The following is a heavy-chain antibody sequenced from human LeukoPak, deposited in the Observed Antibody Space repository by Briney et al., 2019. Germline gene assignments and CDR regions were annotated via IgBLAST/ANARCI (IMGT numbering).Heavy chain of an antibody. CDR2: IHYSGST. V-gene: IGHV4-59*12. D-gene: IGHD3-16*01. J-gene: IGHJ4*02. CDR3: ATTGGITLFDY. CDR1: GGSINSYY. Sequence: PSETLSLTCTVSGGSINSYYWSWIRQPPGKGLEWIGYIHYSGSTSYNPSLKSRVTVSIDTSTNQFSLKLTSVTAADTAVYYCATTGGITLFDYWGQGTLVTVSS.